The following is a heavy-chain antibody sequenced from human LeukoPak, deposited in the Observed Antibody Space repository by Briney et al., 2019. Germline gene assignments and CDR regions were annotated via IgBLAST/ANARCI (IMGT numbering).Heavy chain of an antibody. CDR2: IYYSGST. CDR3: ARKRKGAYDFDY. Sequence: SETLSLTCTVSGGSITGSYWSWLRQPPGKGLEYIGYIYYSGSTNYNPSLKSRVTISVDTSKNQFSLKLTSVTAADTAVYYCARKRKGAYDFDYWGQGTLVTVSS. CDR1: GGSITGSY. V-gene: IGHV4-59*01. D-gene: IGHD3-16*01. J-gene: IGHJ4*02.